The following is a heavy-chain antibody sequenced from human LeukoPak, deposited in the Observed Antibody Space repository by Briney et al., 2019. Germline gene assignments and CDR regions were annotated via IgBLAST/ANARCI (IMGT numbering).Heavy chain of an antibody. D-gene: IGHD3-10*01. V-gene: IGHV4-30-2*01. CDR1: GDSISSGDYS. CDR2: IFHSGSS. Sequence: SETLSLTCAVPGDSISSGDYSWSWIRQPSGKGLEWSGYIFHSGSSYFNPSLKRRVSISVDQSKNQFSLRLTSVTAADTAVYYCARKLWFVNAPGSWFDPWGQGTLVSVSS. CDR3: ARKLWFVNAPGSWFDP. J-gene: IGHJ5*02.